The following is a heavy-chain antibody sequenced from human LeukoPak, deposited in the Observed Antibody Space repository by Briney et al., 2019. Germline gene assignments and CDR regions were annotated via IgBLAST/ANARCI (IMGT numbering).Heavy chain of an antibody. D-gene: IGHD6-19*01. CDR1: GLTFNTYW. V-gene: IGHV3-7*04. Sequence: GGSLRPSCTASGLTFNTYWMTWVRPAPGKGLEWVANIKEDGSEKVYVDSLKGRFTISSDNAKNALFLQMNSLRVEDTAVYYCARDPYSRGFAALDVWGQGTMVTVSS. CDR3: ARDPYSRGFAALDV. CDR2: IKEDGSEK. J-gene: IGHJ3*01.